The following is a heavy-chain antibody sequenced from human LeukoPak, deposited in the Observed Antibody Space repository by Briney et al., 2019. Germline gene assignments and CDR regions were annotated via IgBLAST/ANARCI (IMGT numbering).Heavy chain of an antibody. CDR2: ISSSGSTI. V-gene: IGHV3-48*02. J-gene: IGHJ4*02. Sequence: PGGSLRLSCAASGFTFSSYSMNWVRQTPVRGLEWLSYISSSGSTIYYADSVKGRFIISRDNAKNSLYLQMNSLRDEDTAVYYCAVSDSKWGQGTLVTVSS. CDR1: GFTFSSYS. D-gene: IGHD3-22*01. CDR3: AVSDSK.